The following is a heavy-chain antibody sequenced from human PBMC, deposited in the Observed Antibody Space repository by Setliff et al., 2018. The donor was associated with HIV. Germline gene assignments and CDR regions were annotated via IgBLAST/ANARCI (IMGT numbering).Heavy chain of an antibody. V-gene: IGHV4-59*01. CDR3: ARSGLAAASDY. CDR2: IHHSGST. CDR1: GGSINNYY. Sequence: SETLSLTCTVSGGSINNYYWSWIRQPPGKGLEWIGYIHHSGSTHYNPSLKSRVTISIDTSKNQFSLRLNSVTAADTAVYFCARSGLAAASDYWGQGMLVTVSS. J-gene: IGHJ4*02. D-gene: IGHD6-13*01.